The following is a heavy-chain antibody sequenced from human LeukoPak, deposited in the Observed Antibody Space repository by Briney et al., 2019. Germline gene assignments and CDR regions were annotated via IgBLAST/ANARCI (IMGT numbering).Heavy chain of an antibody. CDR1: GDSVSSNSAA. J-gene: IGHJ6*03. CDR2: TYYRSKWYN. CDR3: AREETYYDFWSGFPSNYYYYYMDV. V-gene: IGHV6-1*01. Sequence: SQTLSLTCAISGDSVSSNSAAWNWIRQSPSRGLEWLGRTYYRSKWYNEYAVSVKSRITINPDTSKNQFSLQLNSVTPEDTAVYYCAREETYYDFWSGFPSNYYYYYMDVWGKGTTVTVSS. D-gene: IGHD3-3*01.